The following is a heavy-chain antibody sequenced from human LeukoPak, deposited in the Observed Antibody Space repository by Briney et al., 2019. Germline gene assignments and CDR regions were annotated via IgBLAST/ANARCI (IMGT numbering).Heavy chain of an antibody. V-gene: IGHV4-39*01. J-gene: IGHJ5*02. CDR2: IYYSGST. CDR1: GGSISSTSHY. CDR3: ATSSAGDSSSLYYESFRPNWFGP. Sequence: PSETLSLTCTVSGGSISSTSHYWDRIPQPPGKGLEWLGSIYYSGSTSDNPSLKSRVTISVDSFKNQFSLKLSSVSAADTAIYYCATSSAGDSSSLYYESFRPNWFGPWGQGTLVTVSS. D-gene: IGHD3-22*01.